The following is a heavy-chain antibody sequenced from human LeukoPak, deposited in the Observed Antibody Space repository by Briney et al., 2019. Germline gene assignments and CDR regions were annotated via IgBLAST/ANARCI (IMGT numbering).Heavy chain of an antibody. D-gene: IGHD6-13*01. J-gene: IGHJ4*02. CDR3: ARVGQLVLNYFDY. CDR2: INHSGST. Sequence: SETLSLTCAVYGGSFSGYYWSWIRQPPGKGLEWIGEINHSGSTNYNPSLKSRVTISVDTSKNQFSLKLSSVTAADTAVYYCARVGQLVLNYFDYWGQGTLVTVSS. CDR1: GGSFSGYY. V-gene: IGHV4-34*01.